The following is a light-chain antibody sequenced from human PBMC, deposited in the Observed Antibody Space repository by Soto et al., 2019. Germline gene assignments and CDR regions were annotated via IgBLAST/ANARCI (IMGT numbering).Light chain of an antibody. V-gene: IGKV1-27*01. Sequence: DIQMTQSPSPLYASVGDRVTITCRASQGISNYLAWYQQKPWKVPKLLIYAASTLQSGVPSRFSGSGSGTDFTLTISSLQPEDVATYYCQKYNSAPYTVGQGTKLEIK. CDR2: AAS. J-gene: IGKJ2*01. CDR1: QGISNY. CDR3: QKYNSAPYT.